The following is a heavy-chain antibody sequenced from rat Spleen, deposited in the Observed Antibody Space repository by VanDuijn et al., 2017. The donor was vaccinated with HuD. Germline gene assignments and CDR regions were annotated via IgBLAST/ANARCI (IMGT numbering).Heavy chain of an antibody. CDR1: GFTFSGYA. V-gene: IGHV5-17*01. J-gene: IGHJ2*01. D-gene: IGHD4-3*01. CDR2: IIYDGSST. CDR3: ARHLDRIYNSGGDY. Sequence: EVQLVESGGGLVQPGNSLKLSCAASGFTFSGYAMAWVRQSPKKGLEWVATIIYDGSSTYYRGSVKGRFTISRDNAKSTLYLQMDSLRSEDTATYYCARHLDRIYNSGGDYWGQGVMVTVSS.